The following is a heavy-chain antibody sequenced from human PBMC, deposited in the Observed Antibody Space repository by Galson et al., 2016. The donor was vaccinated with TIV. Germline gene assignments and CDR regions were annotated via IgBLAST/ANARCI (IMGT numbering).Heavy chain of an antibody. CDR2: ISSDGNNK. D-gene: IGHD3-22*01. J-gene: IGHJ4*02. CDR1: GFIISPYG. V-gene: IGHV3-30*18. Sequence: SLRLSCAASGFIISPYGLHWVRQAPGKGLEWVAVISSDGNNKDYADSVKGRFTISRDNSKNTLYLQMSGLRAQDTAVYYCAKDLGFFDGSGFQGIKHPDYWGQGTLVTVSS. CDR3: AKDLGFFDGSGFQGIKHPDY.